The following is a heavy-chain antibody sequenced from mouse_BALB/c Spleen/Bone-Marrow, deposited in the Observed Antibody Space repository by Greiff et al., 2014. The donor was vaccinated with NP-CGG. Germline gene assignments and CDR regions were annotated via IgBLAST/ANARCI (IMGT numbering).Heavy chain of an antibody. J-gene: IGHJ2*01. CDR1: GYSITSGYS. D-gene: IGHD2-3*01. CDR2: IQYSGST. Sequence: VQLKQSGPDLVKPSQSLSLTCTVTGYSITSGYSWPWIRQFPGNKLEWMGYIQYSGSTNYNPSLKSRISITRDTSKNQFFLQLNSVTTEDTATYYCARRGSIYDGYLDYWGQGTTLTVSS. V-gene: IGHV3-1*02. CDR3: ARRGSIYDGYLDY.